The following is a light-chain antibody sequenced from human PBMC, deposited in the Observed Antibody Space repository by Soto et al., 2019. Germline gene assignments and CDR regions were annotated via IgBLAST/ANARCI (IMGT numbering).Light chain of an antibody. CDR2: AAS. Sequence: DIQLTQSPSFLSASVGDRVIITCRASQGISSYLAWYQQKPGKAPNLLIYAASTLQSGVPSRFSGSGSGTEFTLTISSLQPEDFATYYCQQVNSYPLTFGPGTKVDIK. CDR3: QQVNSYPLT. V-gene: IGKV1-9*01. CDR1: QGISSY. J-gene: IGKJ3*01.